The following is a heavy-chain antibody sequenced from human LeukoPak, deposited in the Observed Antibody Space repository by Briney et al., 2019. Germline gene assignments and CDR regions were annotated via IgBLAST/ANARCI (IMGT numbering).Heavy chain of an antibody. Sequence: SETLSLTCTVSGASINSDWWSWIRQPPGKGLEWIGHIYYSGSSNYNPSLMSRVTISVDTSKNHFSLKLNSVTAADTAVYYCARDGLVVVVGATHEYFHHWAQGTLVTVSS. CDR2: IYYSGSS. D-gene: IGHD2-15*01. V-gene: IGHV4-59*01. CDR1: GASINSDW. CDR3: ARDGLVVVVGATHEYFHH. J-gene: IGHJ1*01.